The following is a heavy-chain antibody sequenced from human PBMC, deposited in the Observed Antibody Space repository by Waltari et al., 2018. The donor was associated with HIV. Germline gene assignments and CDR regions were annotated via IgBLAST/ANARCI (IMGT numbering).Heavy chain of an antibody. CDR2: IRQVETEK. CDR3: VQENYVLDV. Sequence: EVQVVESGGGLVQPGGSLRLSCSASGFTLSNYWMSWVRQAPGKGVEWVANIRQVETEKSYVDSVRGRFTISRDDAKNSLYLQLNSLRAEDTAVYYCVQENYVLDVWGQGTAVTVSS. J-gene: IGHJ6*02. CDR1: GFTLSNYW. V-gene: IGHV3-7*04.